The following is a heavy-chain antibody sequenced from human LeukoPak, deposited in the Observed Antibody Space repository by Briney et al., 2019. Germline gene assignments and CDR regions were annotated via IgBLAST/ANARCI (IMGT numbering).Heavy chain of an antibody. D-gene: IGHD2-21*02. Sequence: GGSLRLSCTASGFTFGDYAMSWVRQAPGKGLEWVGFIRSKAYGGTAEYAASVKGRFTMSRDDSRSIAYLQMNSLKTEDTAVYFFTRDPGPYCGGDCYKFDYWGQGTLVTVSS. CDR2: IRSKAYGGTA. CDR3: TRDPGPYCGGDCYKFDY. V-gene: IGHV3-49*04. CDR1: GFTFGDYA. J-gene: IGHJ4*02.